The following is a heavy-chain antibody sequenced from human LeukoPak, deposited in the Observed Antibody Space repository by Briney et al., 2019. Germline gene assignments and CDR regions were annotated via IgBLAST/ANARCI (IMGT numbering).Heavy chain of an antibody. CDR2: TYYRSKWFN. J-gene: IGHJ3*02. CDR1: GDSVSNNRTT. Sequence: SQTLSLTCAISGDSVSNNRTTWNWIRQSPSRGLDWLGRTYYRSKWFNGYAVSVKSRITINPDTSKNQFSLQLNSVTPEDTAVYYCARGDCTGGICSSDSAFHIWGQGTMVTVSS. D-gene: IGHD2-15*01. CDR3: ARGDCTGGICSSDSAFHI. V-gene: IGHV6-1*01.